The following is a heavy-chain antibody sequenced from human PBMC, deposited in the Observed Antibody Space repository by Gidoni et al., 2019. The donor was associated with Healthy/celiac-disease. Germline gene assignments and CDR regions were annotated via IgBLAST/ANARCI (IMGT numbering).Heavy chain of an antibody. CDR2: IYYSGST. J-gene: IGHJ4*02. CDR1: GGSISRGDHY. Sequence: QVQLQESGPGLVKPSQTLSLTCTVSGGSISRGDHYWSWIRQPPGKGLEWSGYIYYSGSTYYNPSLKSRVTISVDTSKNQFSLKLSSVTAADTAVYYCARGRIVVVPAANTHFDYWGQGTLVTVSS. V-gene: IGHV4-30-4*01. CDR3: ARGRIVVVPAANTHFDY. D-gene: IGHD2-2*01.